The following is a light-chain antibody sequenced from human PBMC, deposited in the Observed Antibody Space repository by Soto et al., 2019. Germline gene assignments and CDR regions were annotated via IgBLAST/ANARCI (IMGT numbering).Light chain of an antibody. CDR3: QSYDSSLSGSV. CDR1: RSNIGADYD. Sequence: QSVLTQPPSVSGAPGQRVTISCTGSRSNIGADYDVHWYQHLPGTAPKLLISGNTNRPSGVPDRFSGSKSGTSASLAITGLQAEDEADYYCQSYDSSLSGSVFGGGTKLTVL. J-gene: IGLJ2*01. V-gene: IGLV1-40*01. CDR2: GNT.